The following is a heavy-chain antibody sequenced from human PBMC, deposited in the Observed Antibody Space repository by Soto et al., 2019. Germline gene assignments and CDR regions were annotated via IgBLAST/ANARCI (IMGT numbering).Heavy chain of an antibody. Sequence: GGSLRLSCAASGFTVSSNYMSWVRQAPGKGLEWVSVIYSGGSTYYGDSVKGRFTISRDNSKNTLDLQMNSLRAEDTAVYYCAKEERVCSSTSCYSGFDIWGQGTMVTVSS. J-gene: IGHJ3*02. V-gene: IGHV3-66*01. CDR1: GFTVSSNY. CDR3: AKEERVCSSTSCYSGFDI. D-gene: IGHD2-2*01. CDR2: IYSGGST.